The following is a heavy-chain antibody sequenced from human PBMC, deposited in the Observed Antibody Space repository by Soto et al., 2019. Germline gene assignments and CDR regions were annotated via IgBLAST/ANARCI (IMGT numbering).Heavy chain of an antibody. CDR1: GYTFTSYG. Sequence: VKVSCKASGYTFTSYGISWVRQAPGQGLEWMGWISAYNGNTNYAQKLQGRVTMTTDTATSTAYMELRSMRSDDPAVYYCARHYYASSGGDAFDIWGQGTMVTVSS. D-gene: IGHD3-22*01. CDR3: ARHYYASSGGDAFDI. V-gene: IGHV1-18*04. J-gene: IGHJ3*02. CDR2: ISAYNGNT.